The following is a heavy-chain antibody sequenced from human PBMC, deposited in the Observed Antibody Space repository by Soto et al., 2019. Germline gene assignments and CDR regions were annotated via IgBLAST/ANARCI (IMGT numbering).Heavy chain of an antibody. D-gene: IGHD2-15*01. Sequence: QVQLVQSGAEVKKPGSSVKVSCKASGGTFSSYAISWVRKAPGQGLEWMGGIIPIFGTANYAQKFQGRVTITADESTSIAYMELSSLRSEDTAVYYCGSLYCSGCSCKNWFDPWGQGTLVNVSS. CDR1: GGTFSSYA. CDR3: GSLYCSGCSCKNWFDP. CDR2: IIPIFGTA. J-gene: IGHJ5*02. V-gene: IGHV1-69*01.